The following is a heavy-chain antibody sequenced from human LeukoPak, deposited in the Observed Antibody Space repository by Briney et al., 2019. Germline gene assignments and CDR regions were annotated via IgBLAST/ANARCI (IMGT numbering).Heavy chain of an antibody. CDR3: ATSYSSSKVFDY. V-gene: IGHV4-59*12. Sequence: SETLSLTCTLSGGSISSYYWNWIRQPPGKGLEWIGYIYHSGSTYYNPSLKSRVTISVDRSKNQFSLKLSSVTAADTAVYYCATSYSSSKVFDYWGQGTLVTVSS. CDR1: GGSISSYY. CDR2: IYHSGST. J-gene: IGHJ4*02. D-gene: IGHD6-13*01.